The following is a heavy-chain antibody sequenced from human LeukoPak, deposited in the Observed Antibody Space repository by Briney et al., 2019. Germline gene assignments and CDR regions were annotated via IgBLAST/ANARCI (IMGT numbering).Heavy chain of an antibody. V-gene: IGHV3-15*01. CDR3: ARARGYCAADCSRYAFDY. D-gene: IGHD2-21*02. Sequence: GGSLRLSCAASGFTFSNAWMSWVRQAPGKGLEWVGRIKSKTDGGTTDYAAPVKGRFTISRDDSKNTLYLQMNSLKTEDTAVYSCARARGYCAADCSRYAFDYWGQGTLVTVSS. CDR2: IKSKTDGGTT. J-gene: IGHJ4*02. CDR1: GFTFSNAW.